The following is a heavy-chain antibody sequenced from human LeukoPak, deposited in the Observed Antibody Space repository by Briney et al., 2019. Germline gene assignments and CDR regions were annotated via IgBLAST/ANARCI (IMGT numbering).Heavy chain of an antibody. CDR3: ARYIVSYPHDAFDI. CDR1: GGSISGYY. J-gene: IGHJ3*02. Sequence: SETLSLTCTVSGGSISGYYWNWIRQPPGKGLEWIGYIYYTGSTNYNPSLKSRVTISVDTSKNQFSLELSSVTAADTAFYYCARYIVSYPHDAFDIWGQGTMVTVSS. CDR2: IYYTGST. D-gene: IGHD1-26*01. V-gene: IGHV4-59*01.